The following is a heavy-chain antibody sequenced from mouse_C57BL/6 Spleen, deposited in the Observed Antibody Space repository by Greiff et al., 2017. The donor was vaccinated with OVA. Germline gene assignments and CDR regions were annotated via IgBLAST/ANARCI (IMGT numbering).Heavy chain of an antibody. CDR2: IYSGNSDT. CDR1: GYTFTSYW. J-gene: IGHJ4*01. D-gene: IGHD1-1*02. V-gene: IGHV1-5*01. Sequence: VQLQQSGTVLARPGASVKMSCKTSGYTFTSYWMHWVKQRPGQGLEWIGAIYSGNSDTSYNQKFKGKAKLTAVTSASTAYMELSSLTNEDSAVYYCTRSGPYYGAMDYWGQGTSVTVSS. CDR3: TRSGPYYGAMDY.